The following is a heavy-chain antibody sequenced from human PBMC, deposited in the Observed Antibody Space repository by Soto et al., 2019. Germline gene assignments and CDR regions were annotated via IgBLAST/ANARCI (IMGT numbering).Heavy chain of an antibody. CDR3: AENLHGDPYY. V-gene: IGHV1-18*01. J-gene: IGHJ4*02. D-gene: IGHD4-17*01. Sequence: QVQLVQSGAEVKKPGASVKVSCKASGYTFTSYGISWVRQAPGQGLEWMGWISAYNGNTNYAQKLQGRVTMTTDTSPSTAYLEATSLGSYDTAVDFWAENLHGDPYYWGQGTLVTVSS. CDR2: ISAYNGNT. CDR1: GYTFTSYG.